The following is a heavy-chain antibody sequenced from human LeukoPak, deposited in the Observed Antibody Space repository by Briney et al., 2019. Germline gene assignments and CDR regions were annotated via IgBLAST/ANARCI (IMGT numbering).Heavy chain of an antibody. Sequence: GGSLRLSCAASGFTFRTYWMSWVRQAPGKGLEWVANIKQDGSEKYYVDSVKGRFTISRDNAKNSLYLQMNSLRAEDTAVYYCARFSSGYSYYFHYWGQGTLVTVSS. D-gene: IGHD3-22*01. CDR3: ARFSSGYSYYFHY. CDR2: IKQDGSEK. J-gene: IGHJ4*02. CDR1: GFTFRTYW. V-gene: IGHV3-7*01.